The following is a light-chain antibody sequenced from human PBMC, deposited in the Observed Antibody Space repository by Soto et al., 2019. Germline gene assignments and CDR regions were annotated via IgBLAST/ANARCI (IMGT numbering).Light chain of an antibody. V-gene: IGLV2-14*01. CDR3: SSYVSSNTPGFGGG. Sequence: QSALTQPASVSGSPGQSITISCTGTSSDVGDYNYVSWYQQYPGKAPKLMIYEVSNRPSGVSNRFSGSKSGNTASLTISGLQAEDEADYYCSSYVSSNTPGFGGGFGGGTKLTVL. CDR1: SSDVGDYNY. CDR2: EVS. J-gene: IGLJ2*01.